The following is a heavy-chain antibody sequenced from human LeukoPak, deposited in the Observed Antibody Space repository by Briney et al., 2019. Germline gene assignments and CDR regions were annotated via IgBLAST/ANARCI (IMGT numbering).Heavy chain of an antibody. CDR3: AREGYSYGNNWFDP. D-gene: IGHD5-18*01. CDR2: INPNSGGT. Sequence: ASVKVSCKASGYTFTGYYMHWVRQAPGQGLEWMGWINPNSGGTNYAQKFQGRVTMTRDTSISTAYMELSRLRSDDTAVYYCAREGYSYGNNWFDPWGQGTLVTVSS. CDR1: GYTFTGYY. J-gene: IGHJ5*02. V-gene: IGHV1-2*02.